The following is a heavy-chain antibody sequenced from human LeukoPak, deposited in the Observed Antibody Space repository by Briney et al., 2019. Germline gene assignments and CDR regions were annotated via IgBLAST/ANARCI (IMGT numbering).Heavy chain of an antibody. V-gene: IGHV1-69*13. J-gene: IGHJ3*02. D-gene: IGHD5-12*01. Sequence: SVKVSCKASGGTFSSYAISWVRQAPGQGLEWMGGIIPIFGTANYAQKFQGRVTITADESTSTAYMELSSLRSEDTAVYYCARERASGYDPGAFDIWGQGTMVTVSS. CDR1: GGTFSSYA. CDR3: ARERASGYDPGAFDI. CDR2: IIPIFGTA.